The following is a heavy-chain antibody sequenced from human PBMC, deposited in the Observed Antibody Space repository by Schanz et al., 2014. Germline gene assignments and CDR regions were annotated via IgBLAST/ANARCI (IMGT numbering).Heavy chain of an antibody. D-gene: IGHD3-10*01. CDR1: GSIFSKLL. V-gene: IGHV1-24*01. Sequence: QVQLVQSGAEVKKPGASVKVSCKVSGSIFSKLLMHWVRQGPAKGLEWMGGFDPKKGEAIYAQKFQGRVTMTEDTSTETAYMELSGLRSGDTAVYYCATNSPFRMVRGSNAFDAWGQGTMVTVSS. J-gene: IGHJ3*01. CDR3: ATNSPFRMVRGSNAFDA. CDR2: FDPKKGEA.